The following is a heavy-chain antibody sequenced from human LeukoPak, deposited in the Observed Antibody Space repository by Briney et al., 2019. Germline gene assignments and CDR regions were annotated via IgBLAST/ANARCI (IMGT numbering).Heavy chain of an antibody. D-gene: IGHD4-11*01. CDR1: GFTFSSYG. J-gene: IGHJ5*01. Sequence: GGCLRLFYAASGFTFSSYGMHWVSQAPGKWLEWVAVICYDGSNKYYANSVKGRFTISRDNSKNTLYLQMSSLRAEDMAVYYCARLYSTDAGWFDSWGQGTLVTVSS. CDR2: ICYDGSNK. CDR3: ARLYSTDAGWFDS. V-gene: IGHV3-33*01.